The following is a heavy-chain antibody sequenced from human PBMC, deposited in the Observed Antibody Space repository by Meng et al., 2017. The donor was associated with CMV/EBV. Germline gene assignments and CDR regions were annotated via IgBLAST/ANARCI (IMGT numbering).Heavy chain of an antibody. J-gene: IGHJ5*02. V-gene: IGHV1-2*02. CDR3: ARDGQGITIFGVVVGWFDP. Sequence: ASVKVSCKASGYTFTSYDMHWVRQAPGQGLEWMGWINTNSGGTNYAQKFQGRVTMTRDTSISTAYMELSRLRSDDTAVYYCARDGQGITIFGVVVGWFDPWGQGTLVTVSS. CDR2: INTNSGGT. D-gene: IGHD3-3*01. CDR1: GYTFTSYD.